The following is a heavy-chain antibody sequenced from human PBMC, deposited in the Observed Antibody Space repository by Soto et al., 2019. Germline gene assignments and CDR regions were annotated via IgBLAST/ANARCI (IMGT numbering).Heavy chain of an antibody. D-gene: IGHD6-19*01. V-gene: IGHV3-23*01. CDR3: AKEGTSGLYYFDY. CDR2: ISGSGSSP. CDR1: GFTFSNYA. J-gene: IGHJ4*02. Sequence: EVHLLESGGGLVQPGGSLRLSCAASGFTFSNYAMNWVRQAPGKGLEWVSTISGSGSSPYYADSVKGRFTISRDNSKNTLYLQMDSLRAGDSAISYCAKEGTSGLYYFDYWGQGTLVTVSS.